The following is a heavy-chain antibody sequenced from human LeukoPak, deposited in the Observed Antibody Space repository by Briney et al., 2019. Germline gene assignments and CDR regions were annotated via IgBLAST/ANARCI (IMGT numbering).Heavy chain of an antibody. V-gene: IGHV1-24*01. J-gene: IGHJ6*04. Sequence: ASVKVSCKVSGYTLTELSMHWVRQAPGKGLEWMGGFDPEDGETIYAQKFQGRVTITADESTSTAYMELSSLRSEDTAVYYCARPMVRGVINYGMDVWGKGTTVTVSS. CDR2: FDPEDGET. CDR1: GYTLTELS. D-gene: IGHD3-10*01. CDR3: ARPMVRGVINYGMDV.